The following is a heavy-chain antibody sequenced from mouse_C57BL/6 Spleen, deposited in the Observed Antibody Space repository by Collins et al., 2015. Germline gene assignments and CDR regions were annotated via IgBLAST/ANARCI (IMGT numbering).Heavy chain of an antibody. V-gene: IGHV1-76*01. CDR2: IYPGSGNT. CDR1: GYTFTDYY. J-gene: IGHJ2*01. CDR3: ARLYDYDKYFDY. Sequence: QVQLKQSGAELVRPGASVKLSCKASGYTFTDYYINWVKQRPGQGLEWIARIYPGSGNTYYNEKFKGKATLTAEKSSSTAYMQLSSLTSEDSAVYFCARLYDYDKYFDYWGQGTTLTVSS. D-gene: IGHD2-4*01.